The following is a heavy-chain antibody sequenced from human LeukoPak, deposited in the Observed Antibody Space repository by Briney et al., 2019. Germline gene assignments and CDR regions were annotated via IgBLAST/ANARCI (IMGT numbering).Heavy chain of an antibody. CDR2: INPNSGGT. CDR3: ARIVSHYSDTSGYYYFDY. Sequence: ASVKVSCKASGYTFTGYYKHWVRQAPGQGLDWMGWINPNSGGTTYAQKFQGRVTMTRDTSISTAYMELSGLGSDDTAVYYCARIVSHYSDTSGYYYFDYWGQGTLVTVSS. D-gene: IGHD3-22*01. J-gene: IGHJ4*02. V-gene: IGHV1-2*02. CDR1: GYTFTGYY.